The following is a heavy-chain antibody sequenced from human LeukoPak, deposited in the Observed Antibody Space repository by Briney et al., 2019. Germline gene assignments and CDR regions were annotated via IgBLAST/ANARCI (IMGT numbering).Heavy chain of an antibody. Sequence: ASVKVSCKASGYTFTDYYMHWVRQAPGQGLQWMGWINPNSGGTNYAQKFQGRVIMTRDTSISTAYMELSRLRSDDTAVYYCASAVAITAILDAFDIWGQGTMVTVSS. CDR1: GYTFTDYY. J-gene: IGHJ3*02. D-gene: IGHD2-2*02. V-gene: IGHV1-2*02. CDR3: ASAVAITAILDAFDI. CDR2: INPNSGGT.